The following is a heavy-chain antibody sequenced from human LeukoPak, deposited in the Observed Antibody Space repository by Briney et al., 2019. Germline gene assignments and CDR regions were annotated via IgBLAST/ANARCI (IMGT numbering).Heavy chain of an antibody. CDR2: INPNSGGT. V-gene: IGHV1-2*06. J-gene: IGHJ4*02. CDR3: ARDIGSSSWYLDY. CDR1: GYTFTRYY. D-gene: IGHD6-13*01. Sequence: GASVKVSCKASGYTFTRYYMHWVRQAPGQGLEWMGRINPNSGGTNYAQKFQGRVTMTRDTSISTAYMELSRLRSDDTAVYYCARDIGSSSWYLDYWGQGTLVTVSS.